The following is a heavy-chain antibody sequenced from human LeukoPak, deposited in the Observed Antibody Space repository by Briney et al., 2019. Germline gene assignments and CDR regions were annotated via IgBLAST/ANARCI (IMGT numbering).Heavy chain of an antibody. V-gene: IGHV4-59*01. D-gene: IGHD5-18*01. CDR1: GGSIISYY. CDR3: ARGALDTKTRFDY. Sequence: PSETLSLTCTVSGGSIISYYWSWIRQPPGKGLEWIGYIYYSGSTTYNPSLKSRVTISVDTSKNQFSLKLSSVTAADTAVYYCARGALDTKTRFDYWGQGTLVTVSS. J-gene: IGHJ4*02. CDR2: IYYSGST.